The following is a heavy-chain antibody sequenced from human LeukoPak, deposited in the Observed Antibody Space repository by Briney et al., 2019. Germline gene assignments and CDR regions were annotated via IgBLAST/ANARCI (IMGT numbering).Heavy chain of an antibody. D-gene: IGHD6-19*01. CDR3: ARASQWLGHFDY. V-gene: IGHV4-59*01. J-gene: IGHJ4*02. Sequence: SQTLSLTCTVSGASISTYYWSWIRQPPGEGLEWIGYIYSSGNTNYNPSLKSRVTISVDTSKNQFSLKLNSVTAADTAMYYCARASQWLGHFDYWGQGTLITVSS. CDR1: GASISTYY. CDR2: IYSSGNT.